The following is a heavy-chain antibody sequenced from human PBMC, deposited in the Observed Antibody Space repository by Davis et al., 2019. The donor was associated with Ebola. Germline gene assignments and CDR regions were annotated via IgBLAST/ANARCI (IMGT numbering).Heavy chain of an antibody. V-gene: IGHV3-23*01. CDR2: IRGRGSTP. Sequence: PAGSLCLSCAASASTSSSNAMQWVRHAPRKGRDWVSGIRGRGSTPHYADSVKGRFTISRDSSKNTVYLQINSLRGEDTAVNYCAKGTLTNYFRAAFDVWGKGTIVTVSS. CDR3: AKGTLTNYFRAAFDV. CDR1: ASTSSSNA. D-gene: IGHD2-8*01. J-gene: IGHJ3*01.